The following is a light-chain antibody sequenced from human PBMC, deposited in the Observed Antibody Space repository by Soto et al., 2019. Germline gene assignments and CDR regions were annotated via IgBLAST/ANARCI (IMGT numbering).Light chain of an antibody. Sequence: QSALTQPASVSGSPGQSITISCTGTSSDVGGYNYVSWYQQHPGKAPKLMIYDVSNRPSGVSNRCSGAKSGNTASLTISGRQAEDEADYYCSSYTRSSTLVVFGGGTKLTVL. CDR2: DVS. J-gene: IGLJ2*01. V-gene: IGLV2-14*01. CDR1: SSDVGGYNY. CDR3: SSYTRSSTLVV.